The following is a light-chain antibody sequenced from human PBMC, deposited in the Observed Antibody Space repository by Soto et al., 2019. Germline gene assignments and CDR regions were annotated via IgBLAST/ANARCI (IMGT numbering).Light chain of an antibody. Sequence: DIELTQSPSSLSASVGDRVTIACRSSQNINIYLNWYQQKPGNAPKLLIFEPSSLQSGVPSRFSGSGSRRDFTLTISSLQRKDIATYLCQQTSTAPFTFGPGTKVDIK. V-gene: IGKV1-39*01. CDR3: QQTSTAPFT. CDR1: QNINIY. CDR2: EPS. J-gene: IGKJ3*01.